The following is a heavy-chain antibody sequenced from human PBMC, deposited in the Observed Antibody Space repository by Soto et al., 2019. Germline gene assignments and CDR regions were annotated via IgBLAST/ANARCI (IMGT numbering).Heavy chain of an antibody. CDR3: ARDRRIAARPYYYYGMDV. J-gene: IGHJ6*02. CDR1: GFTFSSYD. Sequence: GGSLRLSCAASGFTFSSYDMHWVRQATGKGLEWVSAIGTAGDTYYPGSVKGRFTISRENAKNSLYLQMNSLRAGDTAVYYCARDRRIAARPYYYYGMDVWGQGTTVTVSS. D-gene: IGHD6-6*01. CDR2: IGTAGDT. V-gene: IGHV3-13*01.